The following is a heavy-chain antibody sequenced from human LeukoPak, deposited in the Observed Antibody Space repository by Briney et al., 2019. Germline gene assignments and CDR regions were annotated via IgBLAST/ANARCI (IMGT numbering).Heavy chain of an antibody. V-gene: IGHV3-23*01. J-gene: IGHJ4*02. CDR2: ISGSGDST. D-gene: IGHD2-21*02. CDR1: GFTLRSYV. CDR3: AKDRLLNCRGDCYIFDY. Sequence: GGSLRLPCVASGFTLRSYVMNWVRQTPGKGLEWVSSISGSGDSTFYADSVKGRFSISRDNSKNTLYLQVNGLRTEDTAVYYCAKDRLLNCRGDCYIFDYWGQGTVVTVSS.